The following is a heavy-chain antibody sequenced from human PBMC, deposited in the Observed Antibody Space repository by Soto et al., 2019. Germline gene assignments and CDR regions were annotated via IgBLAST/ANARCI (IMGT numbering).Heavy chain of an antibody. CDR2: IYSGGST. Sequence: GGSLRLSCAASGFTVSSNYMSWVRQAPGKGLEWVSVIYSGGSTYYADSVKGRFTISRDNSKNTLYLQMNSLRAEDTAVYYCARAPVPLGYCSGGSCYSHFDYWGQGTLVTVSS. D-gene: IGHD2-15*01. CDR1: GFTVSSNY. CDR3: ARAPVPLGYCSGGSCYSHFDY. V-gene: IGHV3-66*01. J-gene: IGHJ4*02.